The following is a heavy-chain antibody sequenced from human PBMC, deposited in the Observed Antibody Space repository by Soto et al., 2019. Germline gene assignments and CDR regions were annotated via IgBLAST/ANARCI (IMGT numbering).Heavy chain of an antibody. V-gene: IGHV1-8*01. CDR1: GYTFTSYD. CDR3: AVLWFGEPYYYYGMDV. J-gene: IGHJ6*02. D-gene: IGHD3-10*01. Sequence: ASVKVSCKASGYTFTSYDINWVRRATGQGLEWMGWMNPNSGNTGYAQKFQGRVTMTRNTSISTAYMELNSLRSEDTAVYYCAVLWFGEPYYYYGMDVWGQGTTVTVSS. CDR2: MNPNSGNT.